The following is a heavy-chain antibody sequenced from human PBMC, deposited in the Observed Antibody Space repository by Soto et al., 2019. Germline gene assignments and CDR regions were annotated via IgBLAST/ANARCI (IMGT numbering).Heavy chain of an antibody. D-gene: IGHD3-22*01. V-gene: IGHV1-58*01. J-gene: IGHJ6*02. Sequence: SVKVSCKASGFTFTSSAVQWVRQARGQRLEWIGWIVVGSGNTNYAQKFQERVTITRDMSTSTAYMELSSLRSEDTAVYYCAAEDITMIVERITDVWGQGTTVTV. CDR2: IVVGSGNT. CDR3: AAEDITMIVERITDV. CDR1: GFTFTSSA.